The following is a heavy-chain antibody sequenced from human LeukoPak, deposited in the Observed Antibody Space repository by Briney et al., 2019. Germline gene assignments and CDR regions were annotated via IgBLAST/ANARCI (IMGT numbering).Heavy chain of an antibody. Sequence: GASVKVSCKASGYTFTSYYMHWVRQAPGQGLEWMGIINPSGGSTSYAQKFQGRVTMTTDTSTSTAYMELRSLRSDDTAVYYCARDPSGFPDYWGQGTLVTVSS. CDR2: INPSGGST. CDR1: GYTFTSYY. V-gene: IGHV1-46*01. CDR3: ARDPSGFPDY. J-gene: IGHJ4*02. D-gene: IGHD6-25*01.